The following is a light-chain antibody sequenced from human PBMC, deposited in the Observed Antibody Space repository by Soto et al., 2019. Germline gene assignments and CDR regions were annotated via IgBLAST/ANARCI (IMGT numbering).Light chain of an antibody. Sequence: EVVLTQSPATLSLSPGDRATLSCRASQSVTSSLAWFQQNPGQAPRLLIYDASRRATAIPGRFSGSGSGTDITITSSILEHEDFAVYYCQRRPTWPTFGGGTKVEIK. J-gene: IGKJ4*01. CDR1: QSVTSS. CDR2: DAS. CDR3: QRRPTWPT. V-gene: IGKV3-11*01.